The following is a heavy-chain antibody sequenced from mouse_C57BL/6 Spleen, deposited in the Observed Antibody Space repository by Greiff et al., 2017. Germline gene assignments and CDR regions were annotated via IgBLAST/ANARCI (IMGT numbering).Heavy chain of an antibody. Sequence: VQLQQPGAELVKPGASVKLSCKASGYTFTSYWMHWVKQRPGQGLEWIGMIHPNSGSTNYNEKFKSKATLTVDKSSNTAYMQLSSLTSEDSAVYYCARAPYYDYGFDYWGQGTTLTVSS. V-gene: IGHV1-64*01. J-gene: IGHJ2*01. D-gene: IGHD2-4*01. CDR2: IHPNSGST. CDR1: GYTFTSYW. CDR3: ARAPYYDYGFDY.